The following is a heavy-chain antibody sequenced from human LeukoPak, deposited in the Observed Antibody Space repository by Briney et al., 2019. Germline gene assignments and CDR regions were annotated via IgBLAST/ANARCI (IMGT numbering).Heavy chain of an antibody. CDR3: TASDSSGYRPFDY. CDR1: GGSISSSSYY. Sequence: SETLSLTCTVSGGSISSSSYYWGWIRQPPGKGLEWIGRIYYSGSTYYNPSLKSRVTISVDTSKNQFSLKLSSVTAADTAVYYCTASDSSGYRPFDYWGQGTLVTVSS. CDR2: IYYSGST. V-gene: IGHV4-39*01. D-gene: IGHD3-22*01. J-gene: IGHJ4*02.